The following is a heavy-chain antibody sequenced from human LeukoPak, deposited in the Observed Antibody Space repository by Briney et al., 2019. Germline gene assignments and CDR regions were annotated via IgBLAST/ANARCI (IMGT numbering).Heavy chain of an antibody. CDR1: GFTFRQYS. J-gene: IGHJ4*02. CDR3: AREIVVDY. Sequence: SGGSLRLSCAASGFTFRQYSMNWVRQAPGKGLEWVSSISSSSSYIYYADPVKGRFTISRDNAKNSLYLQMNSLRAEDTALYYRAREIVVDYWGQGTLVTVSS. D-gene: IGHD3-16*02. V-gene: IGHV3-21*01. CDR2: ISSSSSYI.